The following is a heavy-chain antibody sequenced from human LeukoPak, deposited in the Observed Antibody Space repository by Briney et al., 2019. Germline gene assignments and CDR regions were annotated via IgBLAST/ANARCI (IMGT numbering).Heavy chain of an antibody. CDR3: ARGVPFDP. D-gene: IGHD4/OR15-4a*01. J-gene: IGHJ5*02. Sequence: SETLSLTCAVYGGSFTGYYWTWIRQPPGRGLEWIGEIIHSGSTLYNPSLKNRVTISIDASKNQFSLNLTSLTAADTAVYYCARGVPFDPWGQGTQVTVSS. CDR2: IIHSGST. CDR1: GGSFTGYY. V-gene: IGHV4-34*01.